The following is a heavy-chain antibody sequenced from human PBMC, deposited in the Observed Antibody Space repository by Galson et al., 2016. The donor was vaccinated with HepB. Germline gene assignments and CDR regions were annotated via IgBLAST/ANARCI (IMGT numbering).Heavy chain of an antibody. CDR2: IWYDGSNK. D-gene: IGHD5/OR15-5a*01. J-gene: IGHJ5*02. Sequence: SLRLSCAASGFTFSSYGMHWVRQAPGRGLEWVSVIWYDGSNKYYADSVKGRFTISRDNSKNTLYLQMNSLRAEDTAVYYCAKDRVYAAVNWFDPWGQRTLVTVSS. V-gene: IGHV3-33*06. CDR1: GFTFSSYG. CDR3: AKDRVYAAVNWFDP.